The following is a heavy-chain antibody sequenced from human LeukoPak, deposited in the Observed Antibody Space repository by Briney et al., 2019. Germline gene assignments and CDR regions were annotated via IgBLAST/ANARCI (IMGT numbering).Heavy chain of an antibody. CDR3: AIEAYYYYYYMDV. CDR2: IIPISGTA. J-gene: IGHJ6*03. CDR1: GGTFSSYA. V-gene: IGHV1-69*05. Sequence: ASVKVSCKASGGTFSSYAISWVRQAPGQGLEWMGRIIPISGTANYAQKFQGRVTITTDESTSTAYMELSSLRSEDTAVYYCAIEAYYYYYYMDVWGKGTTVTVSS.